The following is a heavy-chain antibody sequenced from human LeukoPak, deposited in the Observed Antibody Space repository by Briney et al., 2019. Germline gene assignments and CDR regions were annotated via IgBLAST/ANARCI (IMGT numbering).Heavy chain of an antibody. CDR1: GYKFTDDY. CDR3: APTAEAYTSWWKV. V-gene: IGHV1-2*02. D-gene: IGHD3-16*01. J-gene: IGHJ4*02. CDR2: INPDSGFT. Sequence: GASVKVSCKASGYKFTDDYMHWVRQAPGQGLEVMGWINPDSGFTNYAQKFKGRVTMTRDTSISTAYLEVRSLTSDGTAVYYCAPTAEAYTSWWKVWGQGTLVTVSS.